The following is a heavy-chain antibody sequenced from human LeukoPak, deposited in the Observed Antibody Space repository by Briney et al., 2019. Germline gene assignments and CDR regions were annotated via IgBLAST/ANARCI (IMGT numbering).Heavy chain of an antibody. CDR2: IIPILGIA. V-gene: IGHV1-69*04. J-gene: IGHJ4*02. Sequence: SVTVSCKASGGTFSSYAISWVRQAPGQGLEWMGRIIPILGIANYAQKFQGRVTITADKSTSTAYMELSSLRSEDTAVYYCARDAAYCGGDCYPDYWGQGTLVTVSS. CDR1: GGTFSSYA. D-gene: IGHD2-21*02. CDR3: ARDAAYCGGDCYPDY.